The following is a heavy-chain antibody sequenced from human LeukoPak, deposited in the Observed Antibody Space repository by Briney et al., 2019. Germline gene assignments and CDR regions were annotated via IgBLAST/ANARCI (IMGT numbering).Heavy chain of an antibody. CDR3: TASSGWYYFDY. CDR1: GFTFGDYA. V-gene: IGHV3-49*03. CDR2: IRSKTYGGTT. Sequence: PGRSLRLSCTASGFTFGDYAMSWFRQAPGKGLEWVGFIRSKTYGGTTEYAASVKGRFTISRDDSKSIAYLKMNSLKTEDTAVYYCTASSGWYYFDYWGQGTLVTVSS. D-gene: IGHD6-19*01. J-gene: IGHJ4*02.